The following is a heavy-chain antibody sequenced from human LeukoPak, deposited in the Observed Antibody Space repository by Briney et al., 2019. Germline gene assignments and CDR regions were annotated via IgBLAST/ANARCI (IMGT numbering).Heavy chain of an antibody. CDR1: GFTVSSNY. CDR2: IYSGGST. Sequence: GGSLRLSCAASGFTVSSNYMSWVRQAPGKGLEWVSVIYSGGSTYYADSLKGRFTISRDNSKNTLYLQMNSLRAEDTAVYYCAGPQYCSSTSCYPDAFDIWGQGTMVTVSS. J-gene: IGHJ3*02. V-gene: IGHV3-66*02. D-gene: IGHD2-2*01. CDR3: AGPQYCSSTSCYPDAFDI.